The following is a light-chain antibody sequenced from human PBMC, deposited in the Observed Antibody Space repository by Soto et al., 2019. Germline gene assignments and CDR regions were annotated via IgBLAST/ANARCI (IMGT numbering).Light chain of an antibody. CDR1: QRFSSTF. CDR3: QQDASSVT. J-gene: IGKJ1*01. CDR2: GAS. V-gene: IGKV3-20*01. Sequence: EILLTQSPDSLSLSPGDRATLSCRASQRFSSTFFAWYQQKPGQAPRLLIYGASSRATGIPDRFSGSGSGTDFNLTISRLEPEDFAVYYWQQDASSVTFGQGTKVEIQ.